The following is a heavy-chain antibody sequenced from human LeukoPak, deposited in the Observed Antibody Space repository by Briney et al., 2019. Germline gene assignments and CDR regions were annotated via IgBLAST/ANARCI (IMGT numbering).Heavy chain of an antibody. J-gene: IGHJ4*02. D-gene: IGHD6-19*01. CDR1: GYTFTGYY. CDR3: ARGWRGSGFGSY. V-gene: IGHV1-2*04. CDR2: INPNSGGT. Sequence: GASVKVSCKASGYTFTGYYMHWVRQAPGQGLEWMGWINPNSGGTNYAQKFQGWVTMTRDTSISTGYMELSRLRPDDTAVYYCARGWRGSGFGSYWGQGTLVTVSS.